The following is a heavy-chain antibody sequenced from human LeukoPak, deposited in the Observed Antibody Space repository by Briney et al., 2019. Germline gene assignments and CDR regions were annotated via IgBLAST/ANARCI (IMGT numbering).Heavy chain of an antibody. CDR3: ANLYCSSTSCYRDDAFDI. V-gene: IGHV1-2*02. Sequence: ASGKVSCKASGYTFTGYYMHWVRQAPGQGLEWMGWINPNSGGTNYAQKFQGRVTMTRDTSISTAYMELSRLRSDDTAVYYCANLYCSSTSCYRDDAFDIWGQGTMVTVSS. CDR2: INPNSGGT. CDR1: GYTFTGYY. D-gene: IGHD2-2*01. J-gene: IGHJ3*02.